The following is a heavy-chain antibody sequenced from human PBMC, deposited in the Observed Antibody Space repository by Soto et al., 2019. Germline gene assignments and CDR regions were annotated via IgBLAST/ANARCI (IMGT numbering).Heavy chain of an antibody. J-gene: IGHJ4*02. CDR1: GFSFAGYA. CDR3: AKTQTFNGYYGGFDA. Sequence: GGSLRLSCAATGFSFAGYALTWVRQAPGKGLEWLSAVSGGGASTYYADSVRGRFSISRDVSGNMIYLQLNRLTAGDTATYYCAKTQTFNGYYGGFDAWGPGTRVTVSS. D-gene: IGHD3-3*01. CDR2: VSGGGAST. V-gene: IGHV3-23*01.